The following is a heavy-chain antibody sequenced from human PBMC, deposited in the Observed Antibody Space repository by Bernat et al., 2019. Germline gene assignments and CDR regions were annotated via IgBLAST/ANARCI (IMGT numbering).Heavy chain of an antibody. D-gene: IGHD6-13*01. V-gene: IGHV4-39*01. Sequence: QLQLQESGPGLVKPSETLSLTCTVSAGSISSNNYFWGWIREPPGKGLEWIGSVYSSGSTYYNPSLKGRVTISVDTSKNQFSLKLSSVTAADTAVYYCARGGIWYEYYYYYMDVWGKGTTVTVSS. CDR2: VYSSGST. CDR3: ARGGIWYEYYYYYMDV. CDR1: AGSISSNNYF. J-gene: IGHJ6*03.